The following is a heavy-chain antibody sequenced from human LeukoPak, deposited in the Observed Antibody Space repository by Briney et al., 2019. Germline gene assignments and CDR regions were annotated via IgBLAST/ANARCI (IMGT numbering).Heavy chain of an antibody. Sequence: PGGSLRLSCAASGFTFSSYAMSWVRQAPGKGLEWVSAISGSGGSTYYADSVKGRFTISRDNARNTLYLQMNSLRAEDTAVYYCVRIYCGGGSCLDYWGQGTLVTVSS. D-gene: IGHD2-15*01. V-gene: IGHV3-23*01. CDR2: ISGSGGST. CDR1: GFTFSSYA. CDR3: VRIYCGGGSCLDY. J-gene: IGHJ4*02.